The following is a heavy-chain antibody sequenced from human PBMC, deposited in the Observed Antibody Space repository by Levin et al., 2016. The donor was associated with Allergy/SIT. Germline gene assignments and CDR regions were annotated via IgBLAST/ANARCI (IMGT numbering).Heavy chain of an antibody. CDR1: AFTFSSYA. J-gene: IGHJ4*02. CDR2: ISGRGDFT. Sequence: GESLKISCEASAFTFSSYAMNWVRQAPGKGLEWVSSISGRGDFTYYADSVKGRFTISRDNSKSTLYLQMNSLRADDTAVYYCAKDGASGTWDYWGQGTLVTVSS. V-gene: IGHV3-23*01. CDR3: AKDGASGTWDY. D-gene: IGHD1-26*01.